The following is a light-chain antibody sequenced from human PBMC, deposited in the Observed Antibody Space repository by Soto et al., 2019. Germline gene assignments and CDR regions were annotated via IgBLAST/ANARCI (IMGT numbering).Light chain of an antibody. J-gene: IGKJ1*01. CDR1: QSVSSY. CDR2: DAS. V-gene: IGKV3-11*01. CDR3: QQRSNWPVT. Sequence: EIVLRRSPGTLTVSPGERATLSCRASQSVSSYLAWYQQKPGQAPRLLIYDASTRATGISARFSGSGSGTDVTLTISSLEPEDFAVYYCQQRSNWPVTFGQGTKVEVK.